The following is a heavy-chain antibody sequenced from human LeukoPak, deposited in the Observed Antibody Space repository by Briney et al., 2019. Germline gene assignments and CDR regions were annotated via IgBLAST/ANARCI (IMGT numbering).Heavy chain of an antibody. D-gene: IGHD3-10*01. CDR2: ITDSGAGT. CDR3: AKFGAPRRGTYSDY. Sequence: GGSLRLSCAASGFTFSSYAMSWARQAPGKGLEWVSAITDSGAGTYYADSVRGRFTISRDNSKNTLYLQMNSLRAEDTAVYYCAKFGAPRRGTYSDYWGQGTLVTVSS. V-gene: IGHV3-23*01. CDR1: GFTFSSYA. J-gene: IGHJ4*02.